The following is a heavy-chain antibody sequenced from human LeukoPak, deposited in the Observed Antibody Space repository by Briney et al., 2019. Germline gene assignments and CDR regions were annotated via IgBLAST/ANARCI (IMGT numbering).Heavy chain of an antibody. CDR3: ARVRSSSWYYFDY. D-gene: IGHD6-13*01. Sequence: SETLSLTCAVYGGSFSGYYWSWIRQPPGKGLGWIGEINHSGSTNYNPSLKGRVTISVDTSKNQFSLKLSSVTAADTAVYYCARVRSSSWYYFDYWGQGTLVTVSS. CDR1: GGSFSGYY. CDR2: INHSGST. J-gene: IGHJ4*02. V-gene: IGHV4-34*01.